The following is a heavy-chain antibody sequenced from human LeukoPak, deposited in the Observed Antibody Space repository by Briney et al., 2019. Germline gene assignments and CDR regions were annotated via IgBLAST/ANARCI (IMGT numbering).Heavy chain of an antibody. CDR1: GGSISSYY. V-gene: IGHV4-59*08. CDR2: IYYSGST. D-gene: IGHD3-10*01. CDR3: ARLPPYGSGTY. J-gene: IGHJ4*02. Sequence: SETLSLTCTVSGGSISSYYWSWLRQPPGKGLEWFGYIYYSGSTNYNPSLKSRVTISVDTSKNQFSLNLSSVTAADTAVYYCARLPPYGSGTYWGQGILVTVSS.